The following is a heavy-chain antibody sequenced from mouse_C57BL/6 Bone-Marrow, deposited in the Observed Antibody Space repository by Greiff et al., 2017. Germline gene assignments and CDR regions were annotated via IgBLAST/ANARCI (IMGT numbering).Heavy chain of an antibody. CDR3: ARGGPITTVVEYYFDY. CDR2: IYPRSGKT. V-gene: IGHV1-81*01. D-gene: IGHD1-1*01. Sequence: QVQLKESGAELARPGASVKLSCKASGYTFTSYGISWVKQRTGQGLEWIGEIYPRSGKTYYNEKFKGKATLTADKSSSTAYMELRSLTSEDSAVYFCARGGPITTVVEYYFDYWGQGTTLTVSS. J-gene: IGHJ2*01. CDR1: GYTFTSYG.